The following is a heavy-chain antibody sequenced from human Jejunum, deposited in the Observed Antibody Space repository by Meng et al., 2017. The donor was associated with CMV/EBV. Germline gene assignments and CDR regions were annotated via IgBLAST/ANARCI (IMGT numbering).Heavy chain of an antibody. CDR3: ARPLIVATAPGDWYFDL. CDR1: YTFTGYY. D-gene: IGHD6-13*01. CDR2: INPNSGVT. Sequence: YTFTGYYLHWGRQAPGQGLEYMGRINPNSGVTNYAQKFQGRVTMTRDTSISTAYMELSRLTSDDTAVYYCARPLIVATAPGDWYFDLWGRGTLVTVSS. V-gene: IGHV1-2*06. J-gene: IGHJ2*01.